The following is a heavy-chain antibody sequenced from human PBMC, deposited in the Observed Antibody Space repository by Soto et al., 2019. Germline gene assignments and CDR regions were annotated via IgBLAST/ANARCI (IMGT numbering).Heavy chain of an antibody. CDR2: ISGSGGST. CDR1: GFTFSSYG. V-gene: IGHV3-23*01. J-gene: IGHJ6*02. D-gene: IGHD3-3*01. CDR3: AKGGWSGLYYYGMDV. Sequence: GGSLRLSCAASGFTFSSYGMSWVRQAPGKGLEWVSAISGSGGSTYYADSVKGRFTISRDNSKNTLYLQMNSLRAEDTAVYYCAKGGWSGLYYYGMDVWGQGTTVTVSS.